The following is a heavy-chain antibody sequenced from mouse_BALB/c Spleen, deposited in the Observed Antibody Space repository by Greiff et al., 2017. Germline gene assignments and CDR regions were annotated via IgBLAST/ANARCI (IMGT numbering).Heavy chain of an antibody. Sequence: EVKLVESGGGLVKPGGSLKLSCAASGFTFSSYAMSWVRQSPEKRLEWVAEISSGGSYTYYPDTVTGRFTISRDNAKNTLYLEMSSLRSEDTAMYYCARAYDGYYGYAMDYWGQGTSVTVSS. CDR2: ISSGGSYT. D-gene: IGHD2-3*01. J-gene: IGHJ4*01. CDR3: ARAYDGYYGYAMDY. V-gene: IGHV5-9-4*01. CDR1: GFTFSSYA.